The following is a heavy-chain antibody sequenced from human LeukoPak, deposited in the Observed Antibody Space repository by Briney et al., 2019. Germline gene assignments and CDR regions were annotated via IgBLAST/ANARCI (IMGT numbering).Heavy chain of an antibody. D-gene: IGHD3-22*01. V-gene: IGHV3-23*01. Sequence: GGFLRLSCAASGFTFRSYAMSWVRQAPGKGLEWVSGISVSGSTYYADSVKGRFTISRDNSKNTLYLQMNSLRAEDTAVYYCAKPAPHNTDYYYGVHFDYWGQGTLVTVSS. CDR2: ISVSGST. CDR1: GFTFRSYA. CDR3: AKPAPHNTDYYYGVHFDY. J-gene: IGHJ4*02.